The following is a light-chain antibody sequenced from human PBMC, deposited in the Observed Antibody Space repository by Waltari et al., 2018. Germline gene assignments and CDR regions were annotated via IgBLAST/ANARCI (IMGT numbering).Light chain of an antibody. Sequence: QSVLTQPPSASGTPGQRVTISCSGRSSNIGSHAVTWFQHLPGTAPKLLIYSNDQRPSGFPDRFSGSKSGTSASLAISGLQSEDEADYYCATWDASLNGHVFGTGTKVTVL. V-gene: IGLV1-44*01. J-gene: IGLJ1*01. CDR1: SSNIGSHA. CDR2: SND. CDR3: ATWDASLNGHV.